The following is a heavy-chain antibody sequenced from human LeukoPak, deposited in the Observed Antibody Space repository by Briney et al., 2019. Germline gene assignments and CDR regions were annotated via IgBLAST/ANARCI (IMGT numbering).Heavy chain of an antibody. CDR3: ARGVDSSSWYGYYYYYMDV. D-gene: IGHD6-13*01. Sequence: ASVKVSCKASGYTFTSYGISWVRQAPGQGLEWMGWISAYNGNTNYAQKLQGRVTMTTDTSTSTAYMELRSLRSDDTAVYYCARGVDSSSWYGYYYYYMDVWGKGTTVTVSS. J-gene: IGHJ6*03. CDR1: GYTFTSYG. V-gene: IGHV1-18*01. CDR2: ISAYNGNT.